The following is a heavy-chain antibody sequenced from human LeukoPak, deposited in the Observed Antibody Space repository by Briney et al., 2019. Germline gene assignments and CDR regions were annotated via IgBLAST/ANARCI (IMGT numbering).Heavy chain of an antibody. Sequence: GASVKVSCKASGGTFSSYAISWVRQAPGQGLEWMGGIISIFGTANYAQKFQGRVTITADESTSTAYMELSSLRSEDAAVYYCARRRGGYYYYYYMDVWGKGTTVTVSS. CDR3: ARRRGGYYYYYYMDV. V-gene: IGHV1-69*13. CDR2: IISIFGTA. CDR1: GGTFSSYA. D-gene: IGHD3-10*01. J-gene: IGHJ6*03.